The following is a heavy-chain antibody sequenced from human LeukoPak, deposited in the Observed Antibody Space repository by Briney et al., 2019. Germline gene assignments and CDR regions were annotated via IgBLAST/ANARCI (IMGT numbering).Heavy chain of an antibody. V-gene: IGHV3-23*01. Sequence: PGGSLRLSCAASGFTFSSYAMSWVRQAPGKGLEWVSAISGSGGSTYYADSVKGRFTISRDNSKNTLYLQMNSLRAEDTAVYYCAKCHTGYLNHYQARSGYYFDYWAREPWSPSPQ. J-gene: IGHJ4*02. CDR2: ISGSGGST. CDR1: GFTFSSYA. CDR3: AKCHTGYLNHYQARSGYYFDY. D-gene: IGHD1-14*01.